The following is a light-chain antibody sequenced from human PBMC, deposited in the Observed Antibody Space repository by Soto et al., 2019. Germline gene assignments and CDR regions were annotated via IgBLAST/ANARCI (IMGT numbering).Light chain of an antibody. V-gene: IGKV3-15*01. CDR1: QSVSSN. J-gene: IGKJ5*01. Sequence: EIVMTQSPATLSVSPGERATLSCRASQSVSSNLSWYQQKPGQPPRLVMYGASTRATGVPARFSGSGSGTEFTLTISSLQSEDFAVYYCQQYNDWPPITFGQGTRLEIK. CDR2: GAS. CDR3: QQYNDWPPIT.